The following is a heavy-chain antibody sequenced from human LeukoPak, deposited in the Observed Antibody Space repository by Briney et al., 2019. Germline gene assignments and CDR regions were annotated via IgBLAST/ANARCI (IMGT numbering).Heavy chain of an antibody. CDR3: AREPYYDSSGYSAY. CDR2: MNPNSGNT. D-gene: IGHD3-22*01. V-gene: IGHV1-8*02. CDR1: GYTFTSYG. Sequence: ASVKVSCKASGYTFTSYGINWVRQATGQGLEWMGWMNPNSGNTGYAQKFQGRVTMTRDTSISTAYMELSRLRSDDTAVYYCAREPYYDSSGYSAYWGQGTLVTVSS. J-gene: IGHJ4*02.